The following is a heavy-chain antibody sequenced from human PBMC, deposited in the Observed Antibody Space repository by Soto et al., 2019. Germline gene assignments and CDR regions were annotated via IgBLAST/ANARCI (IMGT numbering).Heavy chain of an antibody. Sequence: ASVNVSCKASGYTFTSYAMHWVRQAPGQRLEWMGWINAGNGNTKYSQKFQGRVTITRDTSASTAYMELSSLRSEDTAVYYCATLYLTGPFDFDYWGQGTLVTVSS. D-gene: IGHD3-9*01. V-gene: IGHV1-3*01. CDR1: GYTFTSYA. J-gene: IGHJ4*02. CDR2: INAGNGNT. CDR3: ATLYLTGPFDFDY.